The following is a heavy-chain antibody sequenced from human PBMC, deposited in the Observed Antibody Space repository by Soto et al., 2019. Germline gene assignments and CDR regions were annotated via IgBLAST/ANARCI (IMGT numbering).Heavy chain of an antibody. CDR1: GFTFSSYS. CDR2: ISSSSSYI. CDR3: ARAPGGFGELFKPHFDY. V-gene: IGHV3-21*01. D-gene: IGHD3-10*01. J-gene: IGHJ4*02. Sequence: PGGSLRLSCAASGFTFSSYSMNWVRQAPGKWLEWVSSISSSSSYIYYADSVKGRFTISRDNAKNSLYLQMNSLRAEDTAVYYCARAPGGFGELFKPHFDYWGQGTLVTVSS.